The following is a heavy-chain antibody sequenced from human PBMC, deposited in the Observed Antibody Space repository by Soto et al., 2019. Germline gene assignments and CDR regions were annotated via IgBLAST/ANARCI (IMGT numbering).Heavy chain of an antibody. J-gene: IGHJ4*02. Sequence: ASVKVSCKASGYTFTSYGISWVRRAPGQGLEWMGWISAYNGNTNYAQKLQGRVTMTTDTSTSTAYMELRSLRSDDTAVYYCARDLVGGFDWTRDPIDYWGQGTLVTVSS. D-gene: IGHD3-9*01. V-gene: IGHV1-18*01. CDR3: ARDLVGGFDWTRDPIDY. CDR1: GYTFTSYG. CDR2: ISAYNGNT.